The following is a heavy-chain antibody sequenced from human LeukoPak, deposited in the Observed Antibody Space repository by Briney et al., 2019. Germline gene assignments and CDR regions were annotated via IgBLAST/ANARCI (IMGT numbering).Heavy chain of an antibody. D-gene: IGHD6-6*01. V-gene: IGHV1-2*02. CDR1: GYTFTGYY. CDR3: ARDQSPDSSFAD. J-gene: IGHJ4*02. Sequence: SVKVSCKASGYTFTGYYMHWVRQAPGQGLEWMEWINPNSGGTNYAQKFQGRVTMTRDTSISTAYMELSRLRSDDTAVYYCARDQSPDSSFADWGQGTLVTVSS. CDR2: INPNSGGT.